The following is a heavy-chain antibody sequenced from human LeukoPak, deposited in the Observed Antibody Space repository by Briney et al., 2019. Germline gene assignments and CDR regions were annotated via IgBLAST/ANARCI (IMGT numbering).Heavy chain of an antibody. Sequence: PSETLSLTCTVSGGSISSHFCSWIRQPAGKGLEWIGRIDTSGSINYNPSLKSRVTMSVDRSKNQFSLKLRSVTAADTAVYYCARVGSLSRGRNWVDPWGQGTLVIVS. CDR3: ARVGSLSRGRNWVDP. V-gene: IGHV4-4*07. CDR1: GGSISSHF. CDR2: IDTSGSI. J-gene: IGHJ5*02. D-gene: IGHD2-15*01.